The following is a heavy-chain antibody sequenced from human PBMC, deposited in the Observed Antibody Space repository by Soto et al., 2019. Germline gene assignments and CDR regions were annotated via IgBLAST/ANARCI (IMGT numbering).Heavy chain of an antibody. CDR2: ISYDGSNK. D-gene: IGHD2-15*01. CDR3: AREGYCSGGSCYSVMLRWFDP. Sequence: PGGSLRLSCAASGFTFSSYAMHWVRQAPGKGLEWVAVISYDGSNKYYADSVKGRFTISRDNSKNTLYLQMNSLRAEDTAVYYCAREGYCSGGSCYSVMLRWFDPWGQGTLVTFSS. CDR1: GFTFSSYA. V-gene: IGHV3-30-3*01. J-gene: IGHJ5*02.